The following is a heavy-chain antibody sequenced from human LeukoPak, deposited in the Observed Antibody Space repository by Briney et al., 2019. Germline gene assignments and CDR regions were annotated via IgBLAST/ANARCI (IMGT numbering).Heavy chain of an antibody. CDR2: ISSSGSTI. J-gene: IGHJ6*04. Sequence: GGSLRLSCAASGFTFSSYEMNWVRQAPGKGLECVSYISSSGSTIYYADSVKGRFTISRDNAKNSLYLQMNSLRAEDTAVYYCAELGITVIGGVWGKGTTVTISS. CDR1: GFTFSSYE. CDR3: AELGITVIGGV. V-gene: IGHV3-48*03. D-gene: IGHD3-10*02.